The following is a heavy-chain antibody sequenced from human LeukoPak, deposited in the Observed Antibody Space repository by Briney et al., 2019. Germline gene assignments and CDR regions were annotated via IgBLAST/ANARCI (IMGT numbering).Heavy chain of an antibody. Sequence: ASVKLSCKVSGYTLTELSMHWVRQAPGKGLGWMGGFDPEDGETIYAQKFQGRVTMTEDTSTDTAYMELNSLRSEDTAVYYCATLVDVYSYYYMDVWGKGTTVIVSS. CDR2: FDPEDGET. CDR3: ATLVDVYSYYYMDV. V-gene: IGHV1-24*01. J-gene: IGHJ6*03. CDR1: GYTLTELS.